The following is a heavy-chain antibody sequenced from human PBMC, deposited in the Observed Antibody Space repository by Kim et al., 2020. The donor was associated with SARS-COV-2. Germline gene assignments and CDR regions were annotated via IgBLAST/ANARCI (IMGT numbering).Heavy chain of an antibody. V-gene: IGHV5-51*01. D-gene: IGHD2-2*01. Sequence: RYSPSFQGQVTISADKSISTAYLQWSSLKASDTAMYYCARHQYGVPLDYWGQGTLVTVSS. CDR3: ARHQYGVPLDY. J-gene: IGHJ4*02.